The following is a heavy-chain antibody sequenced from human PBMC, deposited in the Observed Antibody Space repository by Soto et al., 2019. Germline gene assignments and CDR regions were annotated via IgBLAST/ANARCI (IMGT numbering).Heavy chain of an antibody. CDR1: GGSISSYY. CDR2: IYYSGST. V-gene: IGHV4-59*01. J-gene: IGHJ2*01. D-gene: IGHD4-17*01. CDR3: ARDYGDYVAYRYFDL. Sequence: SETLSLTCTVSGGSISSYYWSWIRQPPGKGLEWIGYIYYSGSTNYNPSLKSRVTISVDTSKNQFSLKLSSVTAADTAVYYSARDYGDYVAYRYFDLWGRGTLVTVSS.